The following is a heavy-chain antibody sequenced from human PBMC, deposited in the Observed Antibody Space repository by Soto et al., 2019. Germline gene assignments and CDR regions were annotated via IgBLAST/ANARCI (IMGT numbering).Heavy chain of an antibody. CDR3: AKDGMDYDSSGYYSDY. V-gene: IGHV3-30*18. J-gene: IGHJ4*02. CDR2: ISYDGSNK. D-gene: IGHD3-22*01. Sequence: QVQLVESGGGVVQRGRSLRLSCAASGFTFSSYGMHWVRQAPGKGLEWVAVISYDGSNKYYADSVKGRFTISRDNSKNTLYLQMNSLRAEDTAVYYCAKDGMDYDSSGYYSDYWGQGTLVTVSS. CDR1: GFTFSSYG.